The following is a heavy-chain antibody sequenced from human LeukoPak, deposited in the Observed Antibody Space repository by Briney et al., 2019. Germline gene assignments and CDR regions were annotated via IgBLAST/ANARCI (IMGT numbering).Heavy chain of an antibody. D-gene: IGHD4-17*01. J-gene: IGHJ5*02. CDR3: ARRAARTVMGYGDFNWFDP. CDR2: IHYSGST. V-gene: IGHV4-59*11. CDR1: GGSISGHF. Sequence: PSEAQSLTCIVSGGSISGHFWSWIRQPPGKRLEWIGYIHYSGSTTYNPSLKSRLSISVDTSRNRFSLTLSSVTAADTAVYFCARRAARTVMGYGDFNWFDPWGQGTLVTVSS.